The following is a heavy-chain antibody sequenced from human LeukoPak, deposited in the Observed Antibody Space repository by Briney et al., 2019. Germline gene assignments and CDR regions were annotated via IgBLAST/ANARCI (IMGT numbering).Heavy chain of an antibody. V-gene: IGHV4-34*01. Sequence: PSEALSLNCAVYGGSFSGYYWSWLRQPPGKGLEWIGEINHSGSTTYNPSLKGRVIMSVDTSKNQFSLKLSSVTAAGTAVYYCARDPIIPAGSDDAFDIWGQGTMVTVSS. D-gene: IGHD2-2*01. CDR1: GGSFSGYY. CDR3: ARDPIIPAGSDDAFDI. CDR2: INHSGST. J-gene: IGHJ3*02.